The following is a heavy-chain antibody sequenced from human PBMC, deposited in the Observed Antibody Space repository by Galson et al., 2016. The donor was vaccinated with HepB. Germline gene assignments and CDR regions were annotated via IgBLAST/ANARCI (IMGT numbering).Heavy chain of an antibody. CDR1: GGSVRSDSYY. D-gene: IGHD2-21*02. V-gene: IGHV4-61*01. J-gene: IGHJ4*02. CDR2: IHYSGST. Sequence: SETLSLTCTVSGGSVRSDSYYWSWIRQPPGKGLEWIAFIHYSGSTICNPSLKSRVTIPVDTSKNQFSLNLNSVTATDTAVYFCARVSRRLLQYYFEYWGRGTLVTVSS. CDR3: ARVSRRLLQYYFEY.